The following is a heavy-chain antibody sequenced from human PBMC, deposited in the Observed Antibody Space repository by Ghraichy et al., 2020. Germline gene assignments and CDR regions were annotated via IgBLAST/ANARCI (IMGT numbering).Heavy chain of an antibody. Sequence: ASVKVSCRTSGYSFSNYDISWVRQAPGHGLEWMGWSSSYTGNTEFSQRFQGRLILTTDTSSNTAYMELMNLRSDDTAVYYCATESFPWGQGTLVTVSS. D-gene: IGHD3-3*02. CDR3: ATESFP. CDR1: GYSFSNYD. CDR2: SSSYTGNT. J-gene: IGHJ4*02. V-gene: IGHV1-18*01.